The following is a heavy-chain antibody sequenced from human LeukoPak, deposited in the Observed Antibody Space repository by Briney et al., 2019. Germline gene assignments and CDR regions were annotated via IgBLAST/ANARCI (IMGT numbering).Heavy chain of an antibody. J-gene: IGHJ6*04. CDR1: GFTFSSYW. Sequence: GGSLRPSCTVSGFTFSSYWMTWVRQAPGKGLEWLANIKEDGSEKKYLGSVKGRFTISRDNAKNSLYLQMYSLRVDDTAVYYCAKAQSAGLDVWGRGTTVTVSS. D-gene: IGHD1-14*01. CDR3: AKAQSAGLDV. CDR2: IKEDGSEK. V-gene: IGHV3-7*01.